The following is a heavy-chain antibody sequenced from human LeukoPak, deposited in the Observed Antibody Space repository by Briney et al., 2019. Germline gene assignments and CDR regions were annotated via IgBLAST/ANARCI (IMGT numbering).Heavy chain of an antibody. V-gene: IGHV4-34*01. D-gene: IGHD4-11*01. J-gene: IGHJ4*02. CDR2: INHSGST. CDR1: GGSFSGYY. Sequence: SETLSLTCAVYGGSFSGYYWSWIRQPPGKGLEWIGEINHSGSTSYNPSLKSRVTISVDTSKNQFSLKLSSVAAADTAVYYCERGDYSNYGIDYWGQGTLVTVSS. CDR3: ERGDYSNYGIDY.